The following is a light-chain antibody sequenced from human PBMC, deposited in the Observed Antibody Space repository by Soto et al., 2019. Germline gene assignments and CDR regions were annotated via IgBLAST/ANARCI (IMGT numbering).Light chain of an antibody. CDR1: QSLVHSDGIAY. J-gene: IGKJ5*01. Sequence: PLSLPITLGQPASISGRSNQSLVHSDGIAYFSWFQQRPGRSPRRLIYKVSNRDSGVPARFSGSGSGTDFALKISRVEAEDVGVYYCMKGSRITFGQGTRLEIK. CDR3: MKGSRIT. V-gene: IGKV2-30*02. CDR2: KVS.